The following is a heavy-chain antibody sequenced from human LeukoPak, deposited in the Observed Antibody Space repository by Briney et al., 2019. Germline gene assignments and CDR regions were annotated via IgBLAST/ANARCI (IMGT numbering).Heavy chain of an antibody. V-gene: IGHV3-21*01. J-gene: IGHJ4*02. D-gene: IGHD2-15*01. CDR3: ASEKDVNRDY. CDR1: GFTFSSYS. CDR2: ISSSSSYI. Sequence: GGSLRLSCAASGFTFSSYSMNWVRQAPGKGLEWVSSISSSSSYIYYADSVKGRFTISRDNAKNSLYLQVNSLRAEDTAVYYCASEKDVNRDYWGQGTLVTVSS.